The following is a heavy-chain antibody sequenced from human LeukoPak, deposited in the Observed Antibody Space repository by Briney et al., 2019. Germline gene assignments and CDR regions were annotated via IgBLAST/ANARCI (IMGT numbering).Heavy chain of an antibody. CDR2: IYYSGST. D-gene: IGHD6-13*01. V-gene: IGHV4-59*01. CDR1: GGSISSYY. Sequence: SETLSLTCTVSGGSISSYYWSWIRQPPGKGLEWIGYIYYSGSTNYNPSLKSRVTISIDTSKNQFSLNLSSVTAADTAVYYCARFGSSTWYKGAFDIWGQGTMVTVAS. J-gene: IGHJ3*02. CDR3: ARFGSSTWYKGAFDI.